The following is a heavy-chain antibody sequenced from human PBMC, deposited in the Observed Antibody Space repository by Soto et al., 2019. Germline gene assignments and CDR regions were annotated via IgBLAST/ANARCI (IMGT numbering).Heavy chain of an antibody. J-gene: IGHJ6*02. CDR3: ATTIFGVVISPLGLGYGMGV. D-gene: IGHD3-3*01. CDR1: GYTFTSYY. V-gene: IGHV1-46*01. CDR2: INPSGGST. Sequence: ASVKVSCKASGYTFTSYYMHWVRQAPGQGLEWMGIINPSGGSTSYAQKFQGRVTMTRDTSTSTVYMELSSLRSEDTAVYYCATTIFGVVISPLGLGYGMGVWGQGTTVTVSS.